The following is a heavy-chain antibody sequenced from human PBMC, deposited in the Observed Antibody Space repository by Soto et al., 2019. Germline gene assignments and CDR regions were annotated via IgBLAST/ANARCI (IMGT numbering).Heavy chain of an antibody. CDR1: GSNFAGYF. J-gene: IGHJ4*02. CDR3: ARAVWGSSQEFDN. Sequence: ASVKVSCKASGSNFAGYFLHWVRQAPGQGLEWMGWINPNSGATKDAQKFQGRVTMTWDTSISSAYIELVSLRFDDAAAYYCARAVWGSSQEFDNWDQGTRVTVSS. CDR2: INPNSGAT. D-gene: IGHD3-16*01. V-gene: IGHV1-2*02.